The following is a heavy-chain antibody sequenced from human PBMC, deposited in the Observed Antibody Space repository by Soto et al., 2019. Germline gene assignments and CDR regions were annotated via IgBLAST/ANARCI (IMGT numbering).Heavy chain of an antibody. J-gene: IGHJ5*02. CDR2: IIPIIGPA. Sequence: QVQLVQSGAEVKRPGSSVKLSCKASGGTFTYYGISWVRQAPGQGLEWMGGIIPIIGPATYAQKFQGRVTFTAEKSTRTAYMELSRLGCEDTALHYCARDLGTTIAGTPTRETYDWVEPWGQGTLVTVPS. CDR1: GGTFTYYG. V-gene: IGHV1-69*06. CDR3: ARDLGTTIAGTPTRETYDWVEP. D-gene: IGHD3-22*01.